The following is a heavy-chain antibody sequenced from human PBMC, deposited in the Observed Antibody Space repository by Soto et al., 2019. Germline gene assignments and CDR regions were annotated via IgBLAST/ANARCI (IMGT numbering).Heavy chain of an antibody. CDR3: ARTPQYRVRGVIGWFDP. D-gene: IGHD3-10*01. J-gene: IGHJ5*02. CDR2: INSDGSST. CDR1: GFTFSSYW. Sequence: GGSLRLSCAASGFTFSSYWMHWVRQAPGKGLVWVSRINSDGSSTSYADSVKGRFTISRDNAKNSLYLQMNSLRAEDTAVYYCARTPQYRVRGVIGWFDPWGQGTLVTVSS. V-gene: IGHV3-74*01.